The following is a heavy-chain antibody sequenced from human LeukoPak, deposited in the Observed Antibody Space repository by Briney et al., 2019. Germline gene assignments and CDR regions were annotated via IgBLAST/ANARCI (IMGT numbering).Heavy chain of an antibody. J-gene: IGHJ4*02. V-gene: IGHV3-30*03. D-gene: IGHD5-12*01. CDR1: GFTFSSYG. CDR2: ISYDGSNK. CDR3: ARDPRSSDSLFHFDY. Sequence: PGGSLRLSCAASGFTFSSYGMHWVRQAPGKGLEWVAVISYDGSNKFYADSVKGRFAISRDNSKNTLYLQMNSLRAEDTAVYYCARDPRSSDSLFHFDYWGQGTLVTVSS.